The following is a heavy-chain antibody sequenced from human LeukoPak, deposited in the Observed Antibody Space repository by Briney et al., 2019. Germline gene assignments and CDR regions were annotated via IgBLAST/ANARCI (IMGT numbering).Heavy chain of an antibody. CDR1: GYTFTSYD. CDR2: ISAYNDNT. V-gene: IGHV1-18*01. D-gene: IGHD3-22*01. Sequence: ASVKVSCKASGYTFTSYDIGWVRQAPGQGLEWMGWISAYNDNTNYAQKLQGRVTMTTDTSTSTAYMELRSLRSDDTAVYYCARVGYYDSSGYYYDGDYWGQGTLVTVSS. CDR3: ARVGYYDSSGYYYDGDY. J-gene: IGHJ4*02.